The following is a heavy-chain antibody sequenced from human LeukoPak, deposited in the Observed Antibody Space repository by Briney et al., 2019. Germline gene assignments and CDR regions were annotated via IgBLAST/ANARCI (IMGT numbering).Heavy chain of an antibody. D-gene: IGHD5-12*01. CDR2: IKQDGSEK. J-gene: IGHJ4*02. CDR1: GFTFSSYW. Sequence: PGGSLRPSCAPSGFTFSSYWMSWVRQAPGKGLEWVANIKQDGSEKYYVDSVKGRFTISRDNAKNSLYLQMNSLRAEDTAEYYCARVYSGYDSFFDYWGQGTLVTVS. CDR3: ARVYSGYDSFFDY. V-gene: IGHV3-7*01.